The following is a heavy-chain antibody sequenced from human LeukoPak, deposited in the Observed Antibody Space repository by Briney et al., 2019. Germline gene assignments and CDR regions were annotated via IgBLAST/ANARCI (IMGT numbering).Heavy chain of an antibody. CDR1: GGSISSGGYY. V-gene: IGHV4-61*08. D-gene: IGHD3-3*01. CDR3: ARAHYDFWSGYSSWFDP. CDR2: INHSGTT. Sequence: SETLSLTCTVSGGSISSGGYYWSWIRQPPGKGLEWIGDINHSGTTNYNPSLKSRVTISVDTSKNQFSLKLSSVTAADTAVYYCARAHYDFWSGYSSWFDPWGQGTLVTVSS. J-gene: IGHJ5*02.